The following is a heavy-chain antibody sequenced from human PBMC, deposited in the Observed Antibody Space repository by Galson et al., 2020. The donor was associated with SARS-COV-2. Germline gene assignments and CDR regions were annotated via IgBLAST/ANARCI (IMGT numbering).Heavy chain of an antibody. V-gene: IGHV3-23*01. D-gene: IGHD3-16*01. Sequence: GGSLRLSCAASGFTFSSYFMNWVRQAPGKGLEWISSITGSGTNTHYADSVKGRFTFSRDNSKSTVYLQMNSLRAEDTAIYYCAKGGGASYYYYMDVWGEGTTVTVS. CDR2: ITGSGTNT. J-gene: IGHJ6*03. CDR1: GFTFSSYF. CDR3: AKGGGASYYYYMDV.